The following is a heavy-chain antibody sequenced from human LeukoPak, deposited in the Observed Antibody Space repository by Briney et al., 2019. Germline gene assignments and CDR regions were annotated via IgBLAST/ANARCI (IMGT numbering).Heavy chain of an antibody. CDR1: GFTFGDYA. D-gene: IGHD6-13*01. Sequence: GGSLRLSCTASGFTFGDYAMSWVRQAPGKGLDWVGFIRSKAYGGTTEYAASVKGRFTISRDDSKSIAYLQMNSLKTEDTAVYYCTRVWQEYQQQLADYWGQGTLVTVSS. CDR3: TRVWQEYQQQLADY. CDR2: IRSKAYGGTT. J-gene: IGHJ4*02. V-gene: IGHV3-49*04.